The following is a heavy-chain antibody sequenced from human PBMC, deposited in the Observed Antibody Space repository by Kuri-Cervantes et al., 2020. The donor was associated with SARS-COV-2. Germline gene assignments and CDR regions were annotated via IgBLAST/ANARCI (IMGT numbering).Heavy chain of an antibody. V-gene: IGHV4-38-2*01. D-gene: IGHD3-3*01. Sequence: SQTLSLTCAVSGYSISSGYYWGWIRQPPGKGLERIGSIYHSGSTYYNPSLKSRVTISVDTSKNQFSLKLSSVTAADTAVYYCARRNLRFLAGGYYFDYWGQGTLVTVSS. J-gene: IGHJ4*02. CDR1: GYSISSGYY. CDR2: IYHSGST. CDR3: ARRNLRFLAGGYYFDY.